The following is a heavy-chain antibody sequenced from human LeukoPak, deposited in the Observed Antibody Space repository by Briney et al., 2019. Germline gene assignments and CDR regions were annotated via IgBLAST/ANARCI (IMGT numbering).Heavy chain of an antibody. CDR3: AREDGVGGVQMTYNWFDP. J-gene: IGHJ5*02. D-gene: IGHD3-16*01. Sequence: ASVKVSCKASGYTFTGYYMHWVRQAPGQGLEWMGWINPNSGGTNYARKFQGRVTVTRDTSISTAYMELSRLRSDDTAVFYCAREDGVGGVQMTYNWFDPWGQGTLVTVSS. V-gene: IGHV1-2*02. CDR1: GYTFTGYY. CDR2: INPNSGGT.